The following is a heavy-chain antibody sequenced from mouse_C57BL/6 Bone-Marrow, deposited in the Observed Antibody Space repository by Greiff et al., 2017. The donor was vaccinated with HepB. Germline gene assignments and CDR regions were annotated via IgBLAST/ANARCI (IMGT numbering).Heavy chain of an antibody. CDR2: FDPNSGGT. Sequence: QVQLKQPGAELVKPGASVKLSCKASGYTFTSYWMHWVKQRPGRGLEWIGRFDPNSGGTKYNEKFKSKATLTVDKPSSTAYMQLSSLTSEDSAVYYCARGWIITTVVVDYWGQGTTLTVSS. CDR1: GYTFTSYW. J-gene: IGHJ2*01. V-gene: IGHV1-72*01. D-gene: IGHD1-1*01. CDR3: ARGWIITTVVVDY.